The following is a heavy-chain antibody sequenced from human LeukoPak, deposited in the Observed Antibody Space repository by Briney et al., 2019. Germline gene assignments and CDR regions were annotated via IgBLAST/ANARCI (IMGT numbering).Heavy chain of an antibody. J-gene: IGHJ5*02. CDR1: GGSISSSNW. D-gene: IGHD6-13*01. Sequence: SSETLSLTCAVSGGSISSSNWWSWVRQPPGKGLEWIGEIYHSGSTNYNPSLKSRVTISVDKSKNQFSLKLSSVTAADTAVYYCASTLVRQQLIPSGPWGQGTLVTVSS. CDR3: ASTLVRQQLIPSGP. V-gene: IGHV4-4*02. CDR2: IYHSGST.